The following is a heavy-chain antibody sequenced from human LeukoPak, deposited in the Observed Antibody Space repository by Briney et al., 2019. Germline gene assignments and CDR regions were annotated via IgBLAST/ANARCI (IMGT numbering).Heavy chain of an antibody. CDR3: ARHSGGMDV. CDR1: GFAFSSYW. J-gene: IGHJ6*04. Sequence: GGSLRLSCAASGFAFSSYWMSWVRQAPGKGLEWVANIKQDGSEKYYVDPVKGRFAISRDNAKNSLYLQMNSLRAEDTAVYYCARHSGGMDVWGKGTTVTVSS. V-gene: IGHV3-7*03. CDR2: IKQDGSEK.